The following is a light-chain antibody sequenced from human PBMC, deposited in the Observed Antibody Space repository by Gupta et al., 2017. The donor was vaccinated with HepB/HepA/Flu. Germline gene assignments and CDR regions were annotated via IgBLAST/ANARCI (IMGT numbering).Light chain of an antibody. J-gene: IGKJ1*01. V-gene: IGKV4-1*01. CDR2: WAS. CDR1: QSVLYSSNNKNY. CDR3: QQYYSTPWT. Sequence: DIVMTQSPVALSVSLGERATINCKSSQSVLYSSNNKNYLAWYQQKPGQPPKLLMYWASTRESGVPDRFSGSGSGTDFTLTISSLQAEDVAVYYCQQYYSTPWTFGQGTKVEIK.